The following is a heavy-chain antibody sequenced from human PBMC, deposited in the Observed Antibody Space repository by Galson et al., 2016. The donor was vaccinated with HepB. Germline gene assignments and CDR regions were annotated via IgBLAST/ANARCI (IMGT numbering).Heavy chain of an antibody. V-gene: IGHV3-74*03. D-gene: IGHD1-1*01. CDR2: INGDGRST. CDR1: GFTFSGCW. J-gene: IGHJ4*02. CDR3: ARDKGTSVWYKDY. Sequence: SLRLSCAASGFTFSGCWMHWVRQPPGKGLEWVSRINGDGRSTTYADSVKGRITISRDTSKNTVYLQMNSLRGEDTGVYYCARDKGTSVWYKDYWGQGTLVTVSS.